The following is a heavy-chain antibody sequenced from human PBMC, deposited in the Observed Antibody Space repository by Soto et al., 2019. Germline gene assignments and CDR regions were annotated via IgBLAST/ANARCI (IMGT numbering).Heavy chain of an antibody. CDR1: GYSFTSYW. D-gene: IGHD3-3*01. J-gene: IGHJ6*03. CDR2: IYPGDSDT. V-gene: IGHV5-51*01. CDR3: ARQYYDFWSGLSYYYYYMAV. Sequence: PGESLKISCKGSGYSFTSYWIGWVRQMPGKGLEWMGIIYPGDSDTRYSPSFQGQVTSSADKSISTAYLQWSSLKASDTAMYYCARQYYDFWSGLSYYYYYMAVWGKGTTVSVSS.